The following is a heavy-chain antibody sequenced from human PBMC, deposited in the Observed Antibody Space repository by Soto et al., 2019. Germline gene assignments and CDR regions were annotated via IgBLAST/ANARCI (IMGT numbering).Heavy chain of an antibody. Sequence: QLQLQESGPGLVKPSETLSLTCTVSGGSISSSSYYWGWLRQPPGTGLEWIGSIDYCGSTSFLPSLKSRVTISVNTSKNQFTQKLRSVTAADTAVYYCARHGIAVAGPEYWGQGTPVTVSS. CDR3: ARHGIAVAGPEY. CDR2: IDYCGST. CDR1: GGSISSSSYY. D-gene: IGHD6-19*01. V-gene: IGHV4-39*01. J-gene: IGHJ4*02.